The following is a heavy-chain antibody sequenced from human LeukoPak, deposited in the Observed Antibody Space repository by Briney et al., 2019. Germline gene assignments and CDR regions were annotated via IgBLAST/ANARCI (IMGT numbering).Heavy chain of an antibody. J-gene: IGHJ4*02. V-gene: IGHV4-30-2*01. Sequence: SQTLSLTCTVSGDSISSGAYYWSWIRQPPGKGLEWIGYFYGSGSASYNPSLKSRVTISVDRSNNQFSLKMSSVTAADTAVYYCVRDSRPTVTTYDYWGQGTLVTVSS. D-gene: IGHD4-17*01. CDR3: VRDSRPTVTTYDY. CDR2: FYGSGSA. CDR1: GDSISSGAYY.